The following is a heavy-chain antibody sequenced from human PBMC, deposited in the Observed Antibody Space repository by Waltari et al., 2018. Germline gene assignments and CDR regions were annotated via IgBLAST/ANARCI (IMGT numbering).Heavy chain of an antibody. J-gene: IGHJ6*03. Sequence: QVQVVASGGGVVQPGRSLRLSCAASGFRFRNYAMHWVRQAPGKWLEWVAIIWFDGSNKYYADPVKGRFTISRDNSKDTLYLQMNNLRVEDTAVYYCARAGPITSQYYFYMDIWGRGTTVTVSS. CDR3: ARAGPITSQYYFYMDI. D-gene: IGHD1-20*01. CDR2: IWFDGSNK. CDR1: GFRFRNYA. V-gene: IGHV3-33*01.